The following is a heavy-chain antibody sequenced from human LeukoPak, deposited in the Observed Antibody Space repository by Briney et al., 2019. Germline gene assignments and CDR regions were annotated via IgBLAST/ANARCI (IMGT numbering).Heavy chain of an antibody. D-gene: IGHD2-21*02. Sequence: PGGSLRLSCAASGFIFSSYDMHWVRQPAGKGLEWVSGVGTAGDTYSPGSVRGRFTVSRENAKNSLYLQINSLRAGDTAVYYCARAILGVTPIWYFDLWAVAPWSLSPQ. CDR3: ARAILGVTPIWYFDL. J-gene: IGHJ2*01. CDR2: VGTAGDT. CDR1: GFIFSSYD. V-gene: IGHV3-13*04.